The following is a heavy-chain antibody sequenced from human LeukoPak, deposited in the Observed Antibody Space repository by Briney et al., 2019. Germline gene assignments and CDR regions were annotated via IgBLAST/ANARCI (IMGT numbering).Heavy chain of an antibody. D-gene: IGHD6-13*01. V-gene: IGHV4-34*01. J-gene: IGHJ4*02. CDR3: ARGLGVYSSSWYV. CDR2: INHSGST. Sequence: SETLSLTCAVYGGSFSGYYWSWIRQPPGKGLEWIGEINHSGSTNYNPSLKSRVTISVDTSENQFSLKLSSVTAADTAVYYCARGLGVYSSSWYVWGQGTLVTVSS. CDR1: GGSFSGYY.